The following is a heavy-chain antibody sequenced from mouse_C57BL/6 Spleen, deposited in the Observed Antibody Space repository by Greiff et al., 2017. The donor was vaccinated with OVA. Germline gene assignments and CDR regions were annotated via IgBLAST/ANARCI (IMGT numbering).Heavy chain of an antibody. CDR3: ARTNYYGSSDYFDY. Sequence: VQLQQSGPELVKPGASVKISCKASGYTFTDYYMNWVKQSHGKSLEWIGDINPNNGGTSYNQKFKGKATLTVDKSSSTAYMELRSLTSEDSAVYYGARTNYYGSSDYFDYWGQGTTLTVSS. V-gene: IGHV1-26*01. CDR1: GYTFTDYY. D-gene: IGHD1-1*01. CDR2: INPNNGGT. J-gene: IGHJ2*01.